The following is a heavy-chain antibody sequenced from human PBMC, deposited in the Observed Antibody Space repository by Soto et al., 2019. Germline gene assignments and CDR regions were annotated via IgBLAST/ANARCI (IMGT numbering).Heavy chain of an antibody. CDR1: GGSISSYY. D-gene: IGHD2-8*02. Sequence: QVQLQESGPGLVKPSETLSLTCTVSGGSISSYYWSWIRQPPGKGLEWIGYIYYSGITDYNPSLKXRVXISVDTSKSQFSLKLSSVTAADTAVYYCARGGGVYYFDYWGQGTLVTVSS. CDR2: IYYSGIT. V-gene: IGHV4-59*01. CDR3: ARGGGVYYFDY. J-gene: IGHJ4*02.